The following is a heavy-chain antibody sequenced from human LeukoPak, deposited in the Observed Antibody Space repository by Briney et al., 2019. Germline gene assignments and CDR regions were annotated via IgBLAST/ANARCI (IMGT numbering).Heavy chain of an antibody. CDR2: IWYDGSNK. CDR3: AKGGGYWDY. CDR1: GFTSSSYG. D-gene: IGHD3-22*01. V-gene: IGHV3-33*06. J-gene: IGHJ4*02. Sequence: GGSLRLSCAASGFTSSSYGMHWVRQAPGKGLEWVAVIWYDGSNKYYADSVKGRFTISRDNSKNTLYLQMNSLRAEDTAVYYCAKGGGYWDYWGQGTLVTVSS.